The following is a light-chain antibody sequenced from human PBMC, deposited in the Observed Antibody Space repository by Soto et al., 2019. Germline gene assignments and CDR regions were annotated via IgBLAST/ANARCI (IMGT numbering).Light chain of an antibody. V-gene: IGLV2-14*03. CDR3: SSYRASSTTHDV. Sequence: QSALTQPASLSGSPGQSITISCTGTSSDIGGYNYVSWYQQSPGKAPKLMIYDVSNRPSGISNRFSGSKSGNTASLTISGLQAEDEADYYCSSYRASSTTHDVFGTGTKLTVL. CDR2: DVS. CDR1: SSDIGGYNY. J-gene: IGLJ1*01.